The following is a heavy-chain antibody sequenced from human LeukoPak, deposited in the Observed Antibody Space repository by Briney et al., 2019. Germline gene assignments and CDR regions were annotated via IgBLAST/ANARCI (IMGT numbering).Heavy chain of an antibody. CDR1: DGSISSYY. J-gene: IGHJ4*02. CDR3: ARVVIAARPYFDY. Sequence: KPSETLSLTCTVSDGSISSYYWSWIRQPPGKGLEWIGYIYYSGSTNYNPSLKSRVTISVDTSKNQFSLKLSSVTAADTAVYYCARVVIAARPYFDYWGQGTLVTVSS. V-gene: IGHV4-59*01. D-gene: IGHD6-6*01. CDR2: IYYSGST.